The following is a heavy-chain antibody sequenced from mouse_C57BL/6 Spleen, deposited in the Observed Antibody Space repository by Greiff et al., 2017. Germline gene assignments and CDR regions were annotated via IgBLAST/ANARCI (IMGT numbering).Heavy chain of an antibody. J-gene: IGHJ2*01. CDR2: ISSGGSYT. CDR1: GFTFSSYG. D-gene: IGHD4-1*01. CDR3: ARHRANWAFDY. Sequence: VHVKQSGGDLVKPGGSLKLSCAASGFTFSSYGMSWVRQTPDKRLEWVATISSGGSYTYYPDSVKGRFTISRDNAKNTLYLQMSSLKSEDTAMYYCARHRANWAFDYWGQGTTLTVSS. V-gene: IGHV5-6*01.